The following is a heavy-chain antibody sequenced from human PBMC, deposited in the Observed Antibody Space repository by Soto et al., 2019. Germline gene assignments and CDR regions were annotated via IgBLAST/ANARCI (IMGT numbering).Heavy chain of an antibody. D-gene: IGHD6-13*01. CDR2: IYYSGST. Sequence: PSETLSLTCTVSGGSVSSGSYYWSWIRQPPGKGLEWIGYIYYSGSTNYNPSLKSRVTISVDTSKNQFSLKLSSVTAADTAVYYCAEGKLAAAGMGYYYGMDVWGQGTTVTVSS. CDR1: GGSVSSGSYY. J-gene: IGHJ6*02. CDR3: AEGKLAAAGMGYYYGMDV. V-gene: IGHV4-61*01.